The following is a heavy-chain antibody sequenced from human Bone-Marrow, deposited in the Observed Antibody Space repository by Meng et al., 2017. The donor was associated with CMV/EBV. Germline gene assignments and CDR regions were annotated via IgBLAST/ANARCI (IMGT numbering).Heavy chain of an antibody. V-gene: IGHV4-61*01. D-gene: IGHD3-22*01. CDR2: VYDTWST. CDR1: GGSVNSDTYY. CDR3: AGGSPGEYYSDSSGYYYFDY. Sequence: SETLSLPCTVSGGSVNSDTYYWSWIRQPPGKGLEWIGHVYDTWSTNYNSSLKSRVTISVDTSKNQFSLKLSSVTAADTAVYYCAGGSPGEYYSDSSGYYYFDYWGQGTLVTVSS. J-gene: IGHJ4*02.